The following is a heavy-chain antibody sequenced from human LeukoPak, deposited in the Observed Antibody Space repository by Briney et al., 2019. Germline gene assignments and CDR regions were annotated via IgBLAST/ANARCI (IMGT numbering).Heavy chain of an antibody. J-gene: IGHJ4*02. CDR2: IRYDGSSK. D-gene: IGHD4-17*01. CDR1: GYTFSNYD. Sequence: GGSLRLSCAASGYTFSNYDIHWVRQPPGKGLEWVSLIRYDGSSKYYADSVRGRFTISRDNSKNTLYLQMNSLRAEDTAVYYCARYSGNYGLDYWGQGTLVTVSS. CDR3: ARYSGNYGLDY. V-gene: IGHV3-30*02.